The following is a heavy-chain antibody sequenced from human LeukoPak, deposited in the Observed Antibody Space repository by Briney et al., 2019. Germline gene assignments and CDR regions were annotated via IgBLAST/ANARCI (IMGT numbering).Heavy chain of an antibody. CDR3: ARDRGYSYGIDY. CDR2: IYTSGST. V-gene: IGHV4-61*02. CDR1: GGSISSGSYY. J-gene: IGHJ4*02. Sequence: PSETLSLTCTDSGGSISSGSYYWSWIRQPAGKGLEWIGRIYTSGSTNYNPSLKSRVTISVDTSKNQFSLKLSSVTAADTAVYYCARDRGYSYGIDYWGQGTLVTVSS. D-gene: IGHD5-18*01.